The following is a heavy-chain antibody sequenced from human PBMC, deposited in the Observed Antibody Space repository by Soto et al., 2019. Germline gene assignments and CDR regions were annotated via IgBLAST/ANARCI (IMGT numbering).Heavy chain of an antibody. Sequence: GGSLRLSCAASGFTFSSYAMSWVRQAPGKGLEWVSAISGSGGSTYYADSVKGRFTISRDNSKNTLYLQMNSLRAEDTAVYYCAKVGTMVRGPRAMPYMDVWGKGTTVTVSS. CDR3: AKVGTMVRGPRAMPYMDV. CDR2: ISGSGGST. CDR1: GFTFSSYA. D-gene: IGHD3-10*01. V-gene: IGHV3-23*01. J-gene: IGHJ6*03.